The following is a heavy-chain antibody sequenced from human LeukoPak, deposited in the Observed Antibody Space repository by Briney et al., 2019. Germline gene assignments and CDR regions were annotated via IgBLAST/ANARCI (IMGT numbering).Heavy chain of an antibody. CDR1: GGSISSYH. D-gene: IGHD2-21*01. CDR2: IYYSGST. Sequence: ASETLYLTCTVSGGSISSYHSSWIRQPPGKGLEWIGYIYYSGSTNYNPSLKSRVTISVDTSKTQFSLRLSSVTAADTAVYYCARGEAIFDYWGQGTLVTVSS. CDR3: ARGEAIFDY. J-gene: IGHJ4*02. V-gene: IGHV4-59*01.